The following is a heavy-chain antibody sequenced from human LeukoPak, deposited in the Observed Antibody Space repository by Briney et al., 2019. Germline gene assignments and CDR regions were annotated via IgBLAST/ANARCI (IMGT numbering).Heavy chain of an antibody. CDR1: SGFA. D-gene: IGHD6-19*01. J-gene: IGHJ4*02. Sequence: GGSLRLSCAAFSGFAMSWVRQAPGKGLEWVSAINGRGDDTYYPDSVKGRFTISRDNSNNTLYLQMNSLRAEDTAVYYCAKGHRSSSSFFDSWGQGILVTVST. V-gene: IGHV3-23*01. CDR3: AKGHRSSSSFFDS. CDR2: INGRGDDT.